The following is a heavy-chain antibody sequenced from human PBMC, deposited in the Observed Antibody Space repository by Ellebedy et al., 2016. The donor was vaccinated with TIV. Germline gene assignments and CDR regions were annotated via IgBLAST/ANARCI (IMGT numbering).Heavy chain of an antibody. CDR1: GGTFSSYA. J-gene: IGHJ4*02. V-gene: IGHV1-69*13. Sequence: AASVKVSCKASGGTFSSYAISWVRQAPGQGLEWMGGIIPIFGTANYAQKFHGRVTITADESTSTAYMELSSLRSEDTAVYYCAREGDYGGNSGGGDYWGQGTLVTVSS. D-gene: IGHD4-23*01. CDR3: AREGDYGGNSGGGDY. CDR2: IIPIFGTA.